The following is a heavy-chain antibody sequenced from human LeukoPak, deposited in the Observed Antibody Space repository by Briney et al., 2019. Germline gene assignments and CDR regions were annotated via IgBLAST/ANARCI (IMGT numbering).Heavy chain of an antibody. V-gene: IGHV4-34*01. CDR3: ARGGTFGEPFSRY. Sequence: PSETLSLTCAAYGGSFSAFYRSWIRHPPGKGLEWIAEINESGITNYNPSLKSRTTISADTSKSQFSLKVNSVTAADTAVYCCARGGTFGEPFSRYWSQGTLVTVSS. CDR2: INESGIT. J-gene: IGHJ4*02. D-gene: IGHD3-10*01. CDR1: GGSFSAFY.